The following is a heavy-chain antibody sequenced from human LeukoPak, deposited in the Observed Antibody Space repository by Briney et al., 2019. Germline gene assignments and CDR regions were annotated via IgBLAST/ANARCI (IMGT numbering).Heavy chain of an antibody. D-gene: IGHD3-3*01. CDR3: ARARYESRIWPKSRYDYYYYVDV. V-gene: IGHV1-3*03. J-gene: IGHJ6*03. CDR2: INGGNGNT. Sequence: ASVKVSCKASGYTFTGYYMHWVRQAPGQRLEWMGWINGGNGNTKYSQEFQGRVTITRDTSASTAYMEVSSLRSEDMAVYYCARARYESRIWPKSRYDYYYYVDVWGKGTTVTVSS. CDR1: GYTFTGYY.